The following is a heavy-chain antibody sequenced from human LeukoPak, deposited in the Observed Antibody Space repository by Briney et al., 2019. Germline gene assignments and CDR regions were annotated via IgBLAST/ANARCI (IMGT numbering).Heavy chain of an antibody. D-gene: IGHD6-19*01. J-gene: IGHJ4*02. CDR1: GFTFSCYA. CDR2: ISGSGGST. Sequence: GGSLRLSCAASGFTFSCYAMSWVRQAPGKGLEWVSAISGSGGSTYYADSVKGRFTISRDNSKNTLYLQMNSLRAEDTAVYYCAKGVGSGWYAGGFSDYWGQGTLVTVSS. V-gene: IGHV3-23*01. CDR3: AKGVGSGWYAGGFSDY.